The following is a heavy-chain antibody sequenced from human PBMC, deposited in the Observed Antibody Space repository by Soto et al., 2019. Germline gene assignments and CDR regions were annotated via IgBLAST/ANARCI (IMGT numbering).Heavy chain of an antibody. J-gene: IGHJ4*02. Sequence: PGGSLRLSCAASGFTFSSYAMSWVRQAPGKGLEWVSAISGSGGSTYYADSVKGRFTISRDNSKNTLYLQMNSLRAEDTAVYYCAKSPSSAPTPQLFDYWGQGTLVTVSS. CDR2: ISGSGGST. D-gene: IGHD6-19*01. CDR1: GFTFSSYA. V-gene: IGHV3-23*01. CDR3: AKSPSSAPTPQLFDY.